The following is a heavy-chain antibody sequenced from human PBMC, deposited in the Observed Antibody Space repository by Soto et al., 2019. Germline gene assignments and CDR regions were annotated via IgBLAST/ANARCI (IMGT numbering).Heavy chain of an antibody. CDR2: ISYDGSNK. Sequence: QVQLVESGGGVVQPGRSLRLSCAASGFTFSSYGMHWVRQAPGKGLEWVAVISYDGSNKYYADSVKGRFTISRDNSKNTLYLQMNSLRAEDTAVYYCAKXXXXXXXXQKNYYYYGMDVWGXXTXXXVSS. V-gene: IGHV3-30*18. CDR1: GFTFSSYG. J-gene: IGHJ6*02. CDR3: AKXXXXXXXXQKNYYYYGMDV.